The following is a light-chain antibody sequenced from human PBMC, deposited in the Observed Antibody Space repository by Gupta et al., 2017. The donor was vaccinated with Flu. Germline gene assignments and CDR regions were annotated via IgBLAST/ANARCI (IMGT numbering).Light chain of an antibody. J-gene: IGKJ4*01. CDR2: DAS. Sequence: DIQMPQSPSSLSASVGDRVTITCQASQDITNYLNWFQQKPGKAPKLLIYDASNLERGVPSRFSGSGSGTDFTFTISSLQPEDIATYYCQQYENLPLTFDGGTKVEIK. CDR1: QDITNY. CDR3: QQYENLPLT. V-gene: IGKV1-33*01.